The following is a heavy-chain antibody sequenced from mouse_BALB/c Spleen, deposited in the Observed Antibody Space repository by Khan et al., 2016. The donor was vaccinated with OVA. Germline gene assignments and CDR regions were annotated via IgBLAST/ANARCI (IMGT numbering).Heavy chain of an antibody. CDR1: GYTFTNYG. D-gene: IGHD2-14*01. V-gene: IGHV9-1*02. Sequence: QIQLVQSGPELKKPGETVKISCKASGYTFTNYGMNWVKQAPGKGLKWMGWINTYTGEPTYADDFKGRFAFSLETSASTAYLQISNLKNEDMATFFCAKTCYSYGRYFDVWGAGTTVTVAS. J-gene: IGHJ1*01. CDR3: AKTCYSYGRYFDV. CDR2: INTYTGEP.